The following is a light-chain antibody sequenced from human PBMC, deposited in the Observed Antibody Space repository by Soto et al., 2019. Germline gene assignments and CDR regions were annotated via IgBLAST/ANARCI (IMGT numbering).Light chain of an antibody. CDR3: QLSTFLPLT. J-gene: IGKJ4*01. CDR2: YTS. Sequence: EVVMKLSPATLSFSPGECATLSCRASQGVGYALAWYQHQPVQPPSLLIYYTSTRATGVPTRFSGSRSGAEFTPPTISLQSEDVILDYCQLSTFLPLTFAEGTKVDI. V-gene: IGKV3-15*01. CDR1: QGVGYA.